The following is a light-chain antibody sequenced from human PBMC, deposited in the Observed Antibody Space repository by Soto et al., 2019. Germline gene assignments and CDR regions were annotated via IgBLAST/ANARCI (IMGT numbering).Light chain of an antibody. V-gene: IGKV3-15*01. CDR1: QSVSSN. J-gene: IGKJ2*01. Sequence: EIVMTQSPATLSVSPGERATLSCRASQSVSSNLAWYQQKAGQAPRLLIYAASTRATGIPARFSGSGSGTEFTLTISSLQSEDFAVYYCQQYNNWPNTFGQGTKLEIK. CDR2: AAS. CDR3: QQYNNWPNT.